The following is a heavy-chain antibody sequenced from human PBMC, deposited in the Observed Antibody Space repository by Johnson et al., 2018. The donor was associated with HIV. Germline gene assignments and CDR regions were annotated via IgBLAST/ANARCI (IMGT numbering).Heavy chain of an antibody. J-gene: IGHJ3*02. Sequence: QMLLVESGGGVVQPGGSLRLSCAASGFTFSSYGMHWVRQAPGKGLEWVAFIRYDGSNKYYADSVKGRFTISRDNSKNTLYLQMNSLRAEDTAVYYCARDSIEMATKSEDAFDIWGQGTMVTVSS. CDR2: IRYDGSNK. CDR1: GFTFSSYG. CDR3: ARDSIEMATKSEDAFDI. D-gene: IGHD5-24*01. V-gene: IGHV3-30*02.